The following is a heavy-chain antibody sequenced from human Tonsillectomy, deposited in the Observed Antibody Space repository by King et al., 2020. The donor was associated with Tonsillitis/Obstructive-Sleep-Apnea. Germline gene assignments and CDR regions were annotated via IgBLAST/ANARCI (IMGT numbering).Heavy chain of an antibody. D-gene: IGHD6-6*01. CDR3: ARLKTYSSSNYMDV. CDR2: ISSSSSYI. J-gene: IGHJ6*03. CDR1: GFTFSSYS. Sequence: VQLVESGGGLVKPGGSLRLSCAASGFTFSSYSMNWVRQAPGKGLEWVSSISSSSSYIYYAESVKGRFTISRDNAKNSLYLQMNSLRAEDTAVYYCARLKTYSSSNYMDVWGKGTTVTVSS. V-gene: IGHV3-21*01.